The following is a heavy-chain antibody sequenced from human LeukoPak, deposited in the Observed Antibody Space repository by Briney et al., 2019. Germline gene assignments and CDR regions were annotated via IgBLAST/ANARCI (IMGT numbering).Heavy chain of an antibody. CDR1: GGSISSGDYY. V-gene: IGHV4-61*08. Sequence: SETLSLTCTVSGGSISSGDYYWSWIRQPPGKGLEWIGHIYYSGSTNYNPSLKSRVTISVDTSKNQFSLKLSSVTAADTAVYSCARRGANSGSYSHFDLWGRGTLVTVSA. D-gene: IGHD1-26*01. CDR3: ARRGANSGSYSHFDL. CDR2: IYYSGST. J-gene: IGHJ2*01.